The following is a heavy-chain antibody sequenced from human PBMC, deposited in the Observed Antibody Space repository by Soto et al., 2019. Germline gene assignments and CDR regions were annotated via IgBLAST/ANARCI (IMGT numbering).Heavy chain of an antibody. CDR2: IIPIFGTA. D-gene: IGHD6-19*01. Sequence: SVKGSCKASGGTFSSYAISWVRQAPGQGLEWMGGIIPIFGTANYAQKFQGGVTITADESTSTAYMELSSLRSEDTAVYYCASAVAGEYYFDYWGQGPLATVSS. V-gene: IGHV1-69*13. J-gene: IGHJ4*02. CDR1: GGTFSSYA. CDR3: ASAVAGEYYFDY.